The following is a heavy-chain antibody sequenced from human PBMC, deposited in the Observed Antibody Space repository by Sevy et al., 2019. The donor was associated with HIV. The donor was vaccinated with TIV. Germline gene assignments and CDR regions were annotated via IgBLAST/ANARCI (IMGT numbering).Heavy chain of an antibody. CDR1: GFTFNNAW. CDR3: TTKSDFWSGYQYFDL. CDR2: IKSKTDGGTT. J-gene: IGHJ2*01. Sequence: GVSLRLSCAASGFTFNNAWMTWVRQAPGKGLEWVGRIKSKTDGGTTDYAAPVKGRFSISRDDSQNTLYLQMNSLKTEDTAVYYCTTKSDFWSGYQYFDLWGRGTLVTVSS. D-gene: IGHD3-3*01. V-gene: IGHV3-15*01.